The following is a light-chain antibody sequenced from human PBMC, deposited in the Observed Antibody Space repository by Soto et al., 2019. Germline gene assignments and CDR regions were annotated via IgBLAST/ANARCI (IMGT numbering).Light chain of an antibody. V-gene: IGKV3-20*01. Sequence: EIVLTQSPGTLSLSPGERASLSCRASQDITKTYLAWYQQKPGQAPRLLIYGASIRATGIPDRISGSGSGTDFTLTISRLEPEDFAVYFCQQYGGSPPVTFGQGTRLEIK. J-gene: IGKJ5*01. CDR1: QDITKTY. CDR2: GAS. CDR3: QQYGGSPPVT.